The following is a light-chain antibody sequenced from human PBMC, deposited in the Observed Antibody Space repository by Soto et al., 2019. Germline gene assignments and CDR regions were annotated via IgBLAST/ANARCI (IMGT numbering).Light chain of an antibody. CDR1: SSDVGGYNY. V-gene: IGLV2-14*01. J-gene: IGLJ2*01. CDR3: SSDTSTSAVL. CDR2: EVS. Sequence: QSALTQPASVSGSPGQSITFSCTGTSSDVGGYNYVSWYQQHPGKAPKLMIYEVSNRPSGVSNRFSGSKSGNTASLTISGLQAEDEADYYCSSDTSTSAVLFGGGTKLTVL.